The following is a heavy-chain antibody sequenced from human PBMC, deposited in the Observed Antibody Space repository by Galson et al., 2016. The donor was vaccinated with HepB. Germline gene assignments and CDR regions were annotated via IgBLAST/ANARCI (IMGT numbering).Heavy chain of an antibody. Sequence: SVKVSCKASQYTFTNFFIHWIRQAPGQGLEWMGIIDPSGGSTSFAQKFRGRVTMTRDTSTSTVYMELSSLRYEDTAVYYCARVRADFGHFDSWGQGTLVTVSS. CDR1: QYTFTNFF. CDR2: IDPSGGST. D-gene: IGHD4/OR15-4a*01. V-gene: IGHV1-46*01. CDR3: ARVRADFGHFDS. J-gene: IGHJ4*02.